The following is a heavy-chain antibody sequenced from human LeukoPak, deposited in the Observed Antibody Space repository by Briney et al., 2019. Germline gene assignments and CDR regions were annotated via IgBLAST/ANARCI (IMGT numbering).Heavy chain of an antibody. D-gene: IGHD3-3*01. CDR1: GGSISSGGYY. Sequence: PSETLSLTCTVSGGSISSGGYYWSCIRQHPGKGLEWIGYIYYSGSTYYNPSLKSRVTISVDTSKNQFSLKLSSVTAADTAVYYCARASIFGVVIIDYWGQGTLVTVSS. J-gene: IGHJ4*02. CDR3: ARASIFGVVIIDY. V-gene: IGHV4-31*03. CDR2: IYYSGST.